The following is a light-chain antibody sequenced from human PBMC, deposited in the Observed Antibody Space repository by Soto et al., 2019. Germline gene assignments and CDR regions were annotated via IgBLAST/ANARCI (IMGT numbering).Light chain of an antibody. V-gene: IGKV1-39*01. CDR3: QQSYSTPFP. J-gene: IGKJ3*01. Sequence: DMQMTQSPSSLSASVGDRVTITCRASQSISNYLNWYQHKPGKAPQLLIYAASSLQSGVPSRFRGSGSGTEFTLTITSLQPEDFATYYCQQSYSTPFPFGPGTKVDI. CDR1: QSISNY. CDR2: AAS.